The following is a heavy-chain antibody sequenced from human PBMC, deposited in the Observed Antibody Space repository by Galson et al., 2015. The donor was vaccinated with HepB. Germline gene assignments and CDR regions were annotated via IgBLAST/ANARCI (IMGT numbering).Heavy chain of an antibody. Sequence: SVKVSCKASGGTFSSYAISRVRQAPGQGLEWMGRIIPILGIANYAQKFQGRVTITADKSTSTAYMELSSLRSEDTAVYYCARGPDYYDSSGLGKDNWYFDLWGRGTLVTVSS. J-gene: IGHJ2*01. CDR1: GGTFSSYA. V-gene: IGHV1-69*04. D-gene: IGHD3-22*01. CDR2: IIPILGIA. CDR3: ARGPDYYDSSGLGKDNWYFDL.